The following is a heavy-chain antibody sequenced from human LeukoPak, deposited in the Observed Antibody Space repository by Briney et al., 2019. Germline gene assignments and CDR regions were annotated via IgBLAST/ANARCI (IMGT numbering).Heavy chain of an antibody. Sequence: SETLSLTCTVSGGSISSYYWSWIRQPPGKGLEWIGYIYYSGSTNYNPPLKSRVTISVDTSKNQFSLKLSSVTAADTAVYYCARSGAAAGYFDYWGQGTLVTVSS. CDR1: GGSISSYY. CDR3: ARSGAAAGYFDY. CDR2: IYYSGST. J-gene: IGHJ4*02. D-gene: IGHD6-13*01. V-gene: IGHV4-59*01.